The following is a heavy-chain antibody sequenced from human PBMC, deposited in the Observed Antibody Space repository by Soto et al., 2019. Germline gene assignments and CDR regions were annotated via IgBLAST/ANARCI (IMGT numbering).Heavy chain of an antibody. Sequence: SVKVSCKASGGTFSSYAISWVRQAPGQGLEWMGGIIPIFGTANYAQKFQGRVTITADKSTSTAYMELSSLRSEDTAVYYCARAGYYYDSSGSYYFDYWGQGTLVTVSS. V-gene: IGHV1-69*06. D-gene: IGHD3-22*01. CDR1: GGTFSSYA. J-gene: IGHJ4*02. CDR2: IIPIFGTA. CDR3: ARAGYYYDSSGSYYFDY.